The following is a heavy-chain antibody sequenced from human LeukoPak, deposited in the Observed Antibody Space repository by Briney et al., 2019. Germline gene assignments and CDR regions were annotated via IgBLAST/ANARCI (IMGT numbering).Heavy chain of an antibody. CDR3: ARGGSGWYQEYFQH. Sequence: TSETLSLTCAVSGGSISSGGYSWSWIRQPPGKGLEWIGYIYHSGSTYYNPSLKSRVTISVDTSKNQFSLKLSSVTAADTAVYYCARGGSGWYQEYFQHWGQGTLVTVSS. J-gene: IGHJ1*01. CDR1: GGSISSGGYS. V-gene: IGHV4-30-2*01. CDR2: IYHSGST. D-gene: IGHD6-19*01.